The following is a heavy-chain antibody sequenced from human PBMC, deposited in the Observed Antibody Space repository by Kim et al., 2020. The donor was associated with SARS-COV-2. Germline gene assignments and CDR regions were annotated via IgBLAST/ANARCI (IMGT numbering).Heavy chain of an antibody. CDR1: GFTFSSYA. CDR3: ARGAAYSRPSLSY. V-gene: IGHV3-30-3*01. Sequence: GGSLRLSCAASGFTFSSYAMHWVRQAPGKGLEWVSVISYDGSNKYYADSVKGRFTISRDNSKNTLYLQMNSLRAEDTAVYYCARGAAYSRPSLSYWGQGTLVTVSS. D-gene: IGHD6-6*01. CDR2: ISYDGSNK. J-gene: IGHJ4*02.